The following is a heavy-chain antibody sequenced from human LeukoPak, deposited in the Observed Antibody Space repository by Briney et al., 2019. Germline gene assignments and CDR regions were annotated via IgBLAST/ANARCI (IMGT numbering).Heavy chain of an antibody. V-gene: IGHV3-30*04. CDR1: GFTFSSYA. CDR2: ISYDGSNK. Sequence: GRSLRLSCAASGFTFSSYAMHWVRQAPGKELEWVAVISYDGSNKYYADSVKGRFTISRDNSKNTLYLQMNSLRAEDAAVYYCARDEAYCGGDCYPDAFDIWGQGTMVTVSS. J-gene: IGHJ3*02. D-gene: IGHD2-21*02. CDR3: ARDEAYCGGDCYPDAFDI.